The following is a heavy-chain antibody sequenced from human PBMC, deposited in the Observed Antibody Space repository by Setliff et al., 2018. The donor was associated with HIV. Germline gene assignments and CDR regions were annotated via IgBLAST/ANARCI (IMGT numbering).Heavy chain of an antibody. J-gene: IGHJ4*02. D-gene: IGHD3-3*01. CDR2: IYYNGNT. V-gene: IGHV4-59*11. CDR1: GGSISSHY. CDR3: ARGIENFWSGYIR. Sequence: KASETLSLTCTVSGGSISSHYWSWIRLPPGKGLEWIGTIYYNGNTNYNPSLKSRVAISVDTSKNLFSLKMNSVTPADTAVYYCARGIENFWSGYIRWGPGTLVTVSS.